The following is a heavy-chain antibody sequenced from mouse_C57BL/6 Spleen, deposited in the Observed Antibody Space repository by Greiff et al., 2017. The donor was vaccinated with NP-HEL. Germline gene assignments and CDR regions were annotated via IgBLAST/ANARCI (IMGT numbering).Heavy chain of an antibody. Sequence: VQLQQSGTVLARPGASVKMSCKTSGYTFTSYWMHWVKQRPGQGLEWIGAIYPGNSDTSYNQKFKGKAKLTAVTSASTAYMELSSLTNEDSAVYYCTRGDYDYDPYYFDYWGQGTTLTVSS. J-gene: IGHJ2*01. D-gene: IGHD2-4*01. CDR3: TRGDYDYDPYYFDY. CDR1: GYTFTSYW. V-gene: IGHV1-5*01. CDR2: IYPGNSDT.